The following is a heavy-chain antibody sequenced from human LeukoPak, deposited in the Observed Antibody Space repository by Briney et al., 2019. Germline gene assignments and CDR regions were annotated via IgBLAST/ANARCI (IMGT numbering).Heavy chain of an antibody. J-gene: IGHJ6*03. D-gene: IGHD3-22*01. CDR2: IYYSGGT. Sequence: PSETLSLTCTVSGGSISSYYWSWIRQPPGKGLEWIGYIYYSGGTNYNPSLKSRVTISVDTSKNQFSLKLGSVTAADTAVYYCARGRAYYDSSGSMDVWGKGTTVTISS. CDR3: ARGRAYYDSSGSMDV. CDR1: GGSISSYY. V-gene: IGHV4-59*01.